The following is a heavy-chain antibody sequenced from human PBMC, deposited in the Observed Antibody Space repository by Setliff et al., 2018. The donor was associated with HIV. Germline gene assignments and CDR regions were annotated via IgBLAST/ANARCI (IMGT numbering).Heavy chain of an antibody. CDR2: INHSGST. D-gene: IGHD6-13*01. Sequence: SETLSLTCAVYGGSFSGYYWSWIRQPPGKGLEWIGEINHSGSTNYNPSLKSRVTISVDTSKNQFSLKLSSVTAADTAVYYCARRSSSWYDRRGDAFDIWGQGTMVTISS. CDR1: GGSFSGYY. V-gene: IGHV4-34*01. J-gene: IGHJ3*02. CDR3: ARRSSSWYDRRGDAFDI.